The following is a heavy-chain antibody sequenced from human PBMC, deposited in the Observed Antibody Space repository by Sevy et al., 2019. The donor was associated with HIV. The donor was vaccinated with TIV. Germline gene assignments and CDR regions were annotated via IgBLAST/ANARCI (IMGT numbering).Heavy chain of an antibody. CDR2: IYWSDDK. CDR3: AHSRITMVRGVIINWFDP. J-gene: IGHJ5*02. CDR1: GFSLSTSGVG. Sequence: SGPTLVNPTQTLTLTCTFSGFSLSTSGVGVGWIRQPPGKALEWLALIYWSDDKRYSPYLKSRLTITTDTSKNQVVLTMINMDLVDTATYYCAHSRITMVRGVIINWFDPWGKGTLVTVSS. V-gene: IGHV2-5*01. D-gene: IGHD3-10*01.